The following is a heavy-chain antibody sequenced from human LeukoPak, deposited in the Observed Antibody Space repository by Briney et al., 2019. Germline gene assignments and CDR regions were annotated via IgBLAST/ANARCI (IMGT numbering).Heavy chain of an antibody. V-gene: IGHV3-23*01. D-gene: IGHD3-22*01. CDR1: GFTFSDYA. J-gene: IGHJ4*02. CDR3: AKADDSSGYYGGYYFDY. CDR2: MSGGGGTT. Sequence: VGSLRLSCVASGFTFSDYAMSWVRQAPGKGLEWVSVMSGGGGTTHYADSVKGRFTISRDNSKNTLYLQMNSLRAEDTAVYYCAKADDSSGYYGGYYFDYWGQGTLVTVSS.